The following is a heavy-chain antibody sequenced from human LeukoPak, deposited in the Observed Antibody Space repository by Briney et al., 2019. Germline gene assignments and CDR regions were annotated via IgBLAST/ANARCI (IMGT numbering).Heavy chain of an antibody. CDR3: ARVRSEPYFDY. V-gene: IGHV1-46*01. Sequence: ASVKVSCKASGYTFTSYYMHWVRQAPGQGLEWMGIINPSGGSTSYAQKFQGRVTMTRDMSTSTVYMELSSLRSEDTAVYYCARVRSEPYFDYWGQGTLVTVSS. D-gene: IGHD1-14*01. J-gene: IGHJ4*02. CDR1: GYTFTSYY. CDR2: INPSGGST.